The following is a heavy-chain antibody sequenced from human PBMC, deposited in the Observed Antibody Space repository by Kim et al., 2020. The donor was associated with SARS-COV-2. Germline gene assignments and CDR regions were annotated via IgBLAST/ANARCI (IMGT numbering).Heavy chain of an antibody. Sequence: ASVKVSCKASGYTFTGYYMHWVRQAPGQGLEWMGRINPNSGGTNYAQKFQGRVTMTRDTSISTAYMELSRLRSDDTAVYYCARPSWLLGPNSFDYWGQGTLVTVSS. CDR3: ARPSWLLGPNSFDY. CDR1: GYTFTGYY. V-gene: IGHV1-2*06. D-gene: IGHD3-9*01. CDR2: INPNSGGT. J-gene: IGHJ4*02.